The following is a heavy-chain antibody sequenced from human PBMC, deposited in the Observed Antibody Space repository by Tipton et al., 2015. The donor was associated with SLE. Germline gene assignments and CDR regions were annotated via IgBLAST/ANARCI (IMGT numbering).Heavy chain of an antibody. CDR3: AGLGVGYSPVDY. D-gene: IGHD1-26*01. CDR2: IDPIDSYT. CDR1: GYSFASYW. Sequence: PLVQSGAEVKKPGESLRISCRGFGYSFASYWIIWLRQMPGKGLEWMGRIDPIDSYTNYSPSFQGHVSLSVDKSISTAYLQWSSLKASDSAIYYCAGLGVGYSPVDYGGQGTLVTVSA. J-gene: IGHJ4*02. V-gene: IGHV5-10-1*01.